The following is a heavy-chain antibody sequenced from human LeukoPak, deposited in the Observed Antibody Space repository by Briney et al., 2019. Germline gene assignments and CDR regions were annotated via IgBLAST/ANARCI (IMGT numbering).Heavy chain of an antibody. CDR2: IYTSGST. CDR3: ARAGYSGSYSYFDY. V-gene: IGHV4-4*07. J-gene: IGHJ4*02. Sequence: SETLSLTCTVSGGSISNYYWSWIRQPAGKGLEWIGRIYTSGSTNYNPSLKSRVTISEDKSKNQFSLKLSSVTAADTAVYYCARAGYSGSYSYFDYWGQGTLVTVSS. CDR1: GGSISNYY. D-gene: IGHD1-26*01.